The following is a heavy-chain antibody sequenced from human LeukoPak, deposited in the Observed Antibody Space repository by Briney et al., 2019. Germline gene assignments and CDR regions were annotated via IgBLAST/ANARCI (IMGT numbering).Heavy chain of an antibody. CDR3: ARNPSFYDILTGPDY. J-gene: IGHJ4*02. CDR1: GDSISRYY. CDR2: IYNGGII. V-gene: IGHV4-4*07. Sequence: PSETLSLTCTVSGDSISRYYWSWIRQPAGKGLEWIGRIYNGGIITYNPSLKSRVTMSIDTSNNQFSLRLRFVTAADTAVYYCARNPSFYDILTGPDYWGQGTLVTVSS. D-gene: IGHD3-9*01.